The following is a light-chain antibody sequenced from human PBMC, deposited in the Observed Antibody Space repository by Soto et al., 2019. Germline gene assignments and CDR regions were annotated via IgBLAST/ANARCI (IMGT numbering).Light chain of an antibody. CDR2: DVS. Sequence: QSVLTQPASVSGSPGLSIAISCTGTSRDVGGYNSVSWYQQQPGKVPNLMIFDVSNRPSGVSNRFSGSKSGNTASLTISGLQAEDEGDYYCSSYTTGGSYVFGPGTKLTVL. V-gene: IGLV2-14*01. CDR3: SSYTTGGSYV. CDR1: SRDVGGYNS. J-gene: IGLJ1*01.